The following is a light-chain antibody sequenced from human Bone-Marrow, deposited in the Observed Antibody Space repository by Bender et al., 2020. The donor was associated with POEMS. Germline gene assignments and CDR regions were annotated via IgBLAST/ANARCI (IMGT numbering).Light chain of an antibody. J-gene: IGLJ2*01. Sequence: LTQPPSVSVAPGKTARITCGGNNIGSNSVHWYQQHPGKAPKLVIYEVTKRPSGVSNRFSGSKSGSTASLTVSGLQADDEAVYYCASYAGTSNFFFGGGTTLTVL. CDR2: EVT. CDR1: NIGSNS. V-gene: IGLV2-8*01. CDR3: ASYAGTSNFF.